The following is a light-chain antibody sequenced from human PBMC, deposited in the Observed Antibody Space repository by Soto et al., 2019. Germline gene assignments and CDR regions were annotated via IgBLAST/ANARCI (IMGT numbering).Light chain of an antibody. Sequence: DIQMTQSPSTLSASVGDRVTITCRASQSISNWLAWYQQKPGKAPKLLIYYASSLASGVPTRFSGSGSGTEYTLTISSLQLVDFATYYCQQYNRSPWTFGQGTKVEIK. V-gene: IGKV1-5*01. CDR1: QSISNW. CDR2: YAS. J-gene: IGKJ1*01. CDR3: QQYNRSPWT.